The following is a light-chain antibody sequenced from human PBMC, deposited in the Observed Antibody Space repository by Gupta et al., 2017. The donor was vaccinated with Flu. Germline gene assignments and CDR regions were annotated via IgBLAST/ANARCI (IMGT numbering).Light chain of an antibody. CDR3: QQYGSSSPWT. J-gene: IGKJ1*01. CDR1: QSVTSY. V-gene: IGKV3-20*01. Sequence: GTLSLSPGEGATLSCRASQSVTSYLAWYQQKPGQAPRLLIYGASSRAAGIPDRFSGSGSGTDFSLTIDKREPEDFAVYFCQQYGSSSPWTFGQGTKVEIK. CDR2: GAS.